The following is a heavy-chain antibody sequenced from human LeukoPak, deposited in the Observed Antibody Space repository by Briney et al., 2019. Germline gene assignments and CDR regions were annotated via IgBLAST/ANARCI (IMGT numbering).Heavy chain of an antibody. J-gene: IGHJ6*02. V-gene: IGHV4-34*01. CDR2: INHSGST. CDR1: GGSFSGYY. Sequence: SETLSLTCAVYGGSFSGYYWSWIRQPPGKGLEWIGEINHSGSTNYNPSLKSRVTISVDTSKNQFSLKLSSVTAADTAVYYCARENYYGSGSYCPYYYYGMDVWGQGTTVTVSS. CDR3: ARENYYGSGSYCPYYYYGMDV. D-gene: IGHD3-10*01.